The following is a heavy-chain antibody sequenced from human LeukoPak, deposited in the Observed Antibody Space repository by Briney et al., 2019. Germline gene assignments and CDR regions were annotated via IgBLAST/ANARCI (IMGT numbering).Heavy chain of an antibody. CDR1: GFTFSGYS. V-gene: IGHV3-48*04. D-gene: IGHD3-9*01. Sequence: GGSLRLSCAGYGFTFSGYSMNWVRQAPGKGPEWASYISTSSSTIYYADSVEGRFTISRDNAKNSVYLQMNSLRAEDTAVYYCAREVIIFPDYYYYGLDVWGQGTTVTVSS. J-gene: IGHJ6*02. CDR2: ISTSSSTI. CDR3: AREVIIFPDYYYYGLDV.